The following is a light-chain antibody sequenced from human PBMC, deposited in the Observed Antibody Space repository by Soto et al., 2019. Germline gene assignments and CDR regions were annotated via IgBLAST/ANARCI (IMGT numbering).Light chain of an antibody. V-gene: IGKV3-20*01. Sequence: EFVLTQSPGTLSLSPGERATLSCRASQTVRNNYLAWYQQKPGQAPRLLIYDASSRATGIPDRFSGGGSGTDFTLTISRLEPEDFAVYYCQQYGSSQTFGQGTRWIS. J-gene: IGKJ1*01. CDR1: QTVRNNY. CDR3: QQYGSSQT. CDR2: DAS.